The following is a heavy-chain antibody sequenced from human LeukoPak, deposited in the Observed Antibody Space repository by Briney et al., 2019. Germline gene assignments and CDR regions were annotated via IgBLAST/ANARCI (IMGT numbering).Heavy chain of an antibody. V-gene: IGHV3-23*01. Sequence: PGGSLRLSCAASGFTFSSFAMSWVRQAPGKGLEWVSAISGSGGNTYYADSVKGRFTISRDNSKNTLYLQMNSLRAEDTAVYYCAKDISSTFDYWGQGTLVTVSS. D-gene: IGHD6-13*01. CDR3: AKDISSTFDY. J-gene: IGHJ4*02. CDR1: GFTFSSFA. CDR2: ISGSGGNT.